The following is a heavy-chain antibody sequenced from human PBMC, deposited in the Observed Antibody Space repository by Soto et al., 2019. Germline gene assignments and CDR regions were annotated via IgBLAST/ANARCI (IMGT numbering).Heavy chain of an antibody. V-gene: IGHV4-61*01. D-gene: IGHD3-22*01. Sequence: PSGNLSLTWTVSGGSVSSGTYFWSWIRQSPGKGLEWIAYIYYSGSTNYNPSLQRRSTISVDTSKSQVSLTLTYVTAADAAVDYCARSNNSYYDGFDAWGKGSTV. CDR3: ARSNNSYYDGFDA. CDR2: IYYSGST. CDR1: GGSVSSGTYF. J-gene: IGHJ6*03.